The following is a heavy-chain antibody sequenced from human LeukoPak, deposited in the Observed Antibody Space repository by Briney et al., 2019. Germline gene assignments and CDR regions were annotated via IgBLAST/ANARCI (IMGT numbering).Heavy chain of an antibody. V-gene: IGHV4-34*01. CDR1: GGSFSGYY. J-gene: IGHJ4*02. Sequence: SETLSLTCAVYGGSFSGYYWSWIRQPPGKGLEWIGGINHSGSTNYNPSLKSRVTISVDTSKNQFSLKLSSVTAADTAVYYCARHRGGSGYHQDWGQGTLVTVSS. CDR3: ARHRGGSGYHQD. D-gene: IGHD3-22*01. CDR2: INHSGST.